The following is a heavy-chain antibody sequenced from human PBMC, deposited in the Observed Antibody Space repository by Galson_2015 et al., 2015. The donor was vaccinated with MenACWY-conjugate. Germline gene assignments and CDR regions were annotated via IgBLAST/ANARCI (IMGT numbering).Heavy chain of an antibody. Sequence: CAISRDSVSSNSAAWNWIRQSPSRGLEWLGKTYYRSKWYNDYAVSVKSRITINPDTSNNQFSLQLNSVTPDDTTVYYCVREGYYFDYWGQGTLVTVSS. CDR1: RDSVSSNSAA. V-gene: IGHV6-1*01. CDR2: TYYRSKWYN. J-gene: IGHJ4*02. CDR3: VREGYYFDY.